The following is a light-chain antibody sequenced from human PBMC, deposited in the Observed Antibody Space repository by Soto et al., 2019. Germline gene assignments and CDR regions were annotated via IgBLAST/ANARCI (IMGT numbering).Light chain of an antibody. CDR1: QSVSSW. J-gene: IGKJ4*01. Sequence: DIQMTQYPSTLSVSIGERVTISCRASQSVSSWVAWYQQKPGKAPSLLIYSASGIDSGIPSRFSGSGSGTEFTLTISSLHSEDFAIYYCQQYNGYSELTFGGGTKVEIK. CDR3: QQYNGYSELT. V-gene: IGKV1-5*03. CDR2: SAS.